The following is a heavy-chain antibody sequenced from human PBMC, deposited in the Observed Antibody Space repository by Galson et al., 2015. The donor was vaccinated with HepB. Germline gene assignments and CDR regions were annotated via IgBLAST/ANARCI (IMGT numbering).Heavy chain of an antibody. CDR2: INPNSGGT. CDR3: ARDMTTVTTFHYYGMDI. Sequence: SGYSFTGYNIHWVRQAPGQGLEWMGRINPNSGGTNYAQKFQGRVTMTGDTSITTAYMELTRLRSDDTAVYYCARDMTTVTTFHYYGMDIWGQGTTVTVS. J-gene: IGHJ6*02. CDR1: GYSFTGYN. D-gene: IGHD4-17*01. V-gene: IGHV1-2*06.